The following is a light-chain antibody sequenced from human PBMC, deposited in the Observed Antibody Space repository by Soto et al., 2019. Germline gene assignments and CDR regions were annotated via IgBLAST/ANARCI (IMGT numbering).Light chain of an antibody. CDR3: RQRNDWRRGT. V-gene: IGKV3D-15*01. Sequence: EIVMGQSPATLSVSPGEGAALSCGASRSLSINLSWYHDTPVQARSLVIWGASTRSTGIPVMFIGSASGTDFTPPISSLEPEDFSGDYCRQRNDWRRGTFGQGTRLEIK. CDR2: GAS. CDR1: RSLSIN. J-gene: IGKJ5*01.